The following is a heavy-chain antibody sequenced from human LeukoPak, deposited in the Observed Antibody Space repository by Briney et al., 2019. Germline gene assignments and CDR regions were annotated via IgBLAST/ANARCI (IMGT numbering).Heavy chain of an antibody. CDR1: GFTFSSYG. V-gene: IGHV3-30*06. D-gene: IGHD4-23*01. Sequence: PGRSLRLSCAASGFTFSSYGMHWVRQAPGKGLEWVAVISYDGSNKYYADSVKGRFTISRDNSKNTLYLQMDSLRAEDTAVYYCAGDLGTRPFDIWGQGTMVTVSS. J-gene: IGHJ3*02. CDR2: ISYDGSNK. CDR3: AGDLGTRPFDI.